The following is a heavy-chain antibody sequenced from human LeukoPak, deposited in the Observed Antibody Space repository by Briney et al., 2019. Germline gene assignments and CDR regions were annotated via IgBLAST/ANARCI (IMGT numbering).Heavy chain of an antibody. CDR3: AREGLGQLVRGAHHYYYYMDV. D-gene: IGHD6-6*01. Sequence: SVKVSCKXSGGTFSSYAISWVRQAPRQGLEWMGGIIPIFGTANYAQKFQGRVTITADESTSTAYMELSSLRSEDTAVYYCAREGLGQLVRGAHHYYYYMDVWGKGTTVTVSS. V-gene: IGHV1-69*01. J-gene: IGHJ6*03. CDR1: GGTFSSYA. CDR2: IIPIFGTA.